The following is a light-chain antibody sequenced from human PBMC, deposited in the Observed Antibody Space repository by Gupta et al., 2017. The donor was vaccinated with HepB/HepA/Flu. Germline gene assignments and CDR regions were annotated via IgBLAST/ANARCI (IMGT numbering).Light chain of an antibody. J-gene: IGLJ2*01. V-gene: IGLV2-8*01. Sequence: QSPLTQPPSASGSPGQPVTISCTATSSDIGGYYYVSWYQQDPGKAPNLLIYEVNKRPAGVPDRFSGSRSGNTASLTVSGRKAEDEADYYCSSYGGYNNVIFGGGTKLTVL. CDR3: SSYGGYNNVI. CDR1: SSDIGGYYY. CDR2: EVN.